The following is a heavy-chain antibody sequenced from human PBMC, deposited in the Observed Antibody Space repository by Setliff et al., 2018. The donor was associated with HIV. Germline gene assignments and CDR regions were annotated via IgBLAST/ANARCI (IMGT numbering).Heavy chain of an antibody. CDR1: GFTFNSYA. CDR3: AKAGSGWYEFDA. V-gene: IGHV3-23*01. J-gene: IGHJ4*02. Sequence: PGGSLRLSCVASGFTFNSYAMRWVRQAPGKGLEWVSAIGSSGGDTYYADSVQGRFTISRDNSRNTLFLQLHSLRVDDTALYYRAKAGSGWYEFDAWGQGTLVTVSS. CDR2: IGSSGGDT. D-gene: IGHD6-19*01.